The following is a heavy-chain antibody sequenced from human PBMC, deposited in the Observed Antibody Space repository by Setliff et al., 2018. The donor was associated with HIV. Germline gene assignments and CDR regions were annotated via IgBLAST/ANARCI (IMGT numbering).Heavy chain of an antibody. CDR2: ITPILGVA. J-gene: IGHJ6*02. CDR3: ARGDPWFGELLSYYYYGMDV. D-gene: IGHD3-10*01. CDR1: RSTFNSHT. Sequence: VKVSCKASRSTFNSHTINWVRQAPGQGLDWMGRITPILGVANYAQRFQGKVTITADKSTSTAYMELTSLRSDDTAVYYCARGDPWFGELLSYYYYGMDVWGQGTTVTVSS. V-gene: IGHV1-69*02.